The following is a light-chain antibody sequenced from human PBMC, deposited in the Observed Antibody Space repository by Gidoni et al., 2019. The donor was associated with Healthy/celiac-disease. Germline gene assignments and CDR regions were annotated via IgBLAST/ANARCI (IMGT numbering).Light chain of an antibody. V-gene: IGKV1-8*01. CDR3: QQYYSYPWT. CDR1: QGISSY. CDR2: AAS. Sequence: ALRMTQSPSSFSASTGDRVTITCRASQGISSYLAWYQQKPGKAPKLLIYAASTLQSGVPSRFSGSGSGTDFTLTISCLQSEDFATYYCQQYYSYPWTFXXXTKVEIK. J-gene: IGKJ1*01.